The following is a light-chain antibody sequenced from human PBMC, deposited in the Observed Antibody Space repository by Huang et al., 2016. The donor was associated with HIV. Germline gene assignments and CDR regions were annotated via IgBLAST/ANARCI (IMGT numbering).Light chain of an antibody. CDR2: GAS. CDR3: QQYNNWPLT. V-gene: IGKV3-15*01. Sequence: EIVMTQSPATLSVSPGERATLSCRASQSVSSNLAWYQQKPGHAPRLLIYGASTRATGNPARFSGSGSGREFTLTISSLQSEDFAVYYCQQYNNWPLTFGGGTKVEIK. CDR1: QSVSSN. J-gene: IGKJ4*01.